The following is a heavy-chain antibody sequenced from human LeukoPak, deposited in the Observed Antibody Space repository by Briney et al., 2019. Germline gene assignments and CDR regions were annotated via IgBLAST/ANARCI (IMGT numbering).Heavy chain of an antibody. CDR2: ISSSGSYI. V-gene: IGHV3-21*01. Sequence: GGSLRLSCAASGFTFSSYSMNWVRQAPGKGLEWVSSISSSGSYIYYADSVKGRFTISRDNAKNSLYLQMNSLRAEDTAVYYCARGPDILTGAEFNYWGQGTLVTVSS. J-gene: IGHJ4*02. D-gene: IGHD3-9*01. CDR1: GFTFSSYS. CDR3: ARGPDILTGAEFNY.